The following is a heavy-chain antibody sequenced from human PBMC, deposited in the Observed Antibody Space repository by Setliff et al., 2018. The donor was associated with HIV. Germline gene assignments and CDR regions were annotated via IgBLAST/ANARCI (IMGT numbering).Heavy chain of an antibody. CDR2: IYYSGST. CDR3: ARGLVVVTDSDYDTNYYYYYYMDV. J-gene: IGHJ6*03. D-gene: IGHD5-12*01. Sequence: KPSETLSLTCTVSGGSISSGGYYWSWIRQHPGKGLEWIGYIYYSGSTYYNPSLKSRVTISIDTSKNQFSLKLSSVTAADTAVYYCARGLVVVTDSDYDTNYYYYYYMDVWGKGTTVIVSS. CDR1: GGSISSGGYY. V-gene: IGHV4-31*03.